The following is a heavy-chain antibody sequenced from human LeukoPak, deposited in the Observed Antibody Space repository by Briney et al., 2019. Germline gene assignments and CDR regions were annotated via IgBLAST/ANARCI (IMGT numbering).Heavy chain of an antibody. CDR1: GFTFTSYP. J-gene: IGHJ6*03. Sequence: GGSLRLSCAASGFTFTSYPMHWVRQAPGKGLEYVSAISSNGGSTYYAHSVKGRFTISRDNSKNTLYLQMGSLRAEDMAVYYCARAAEAPGYFYYIDLWGKGTAVTVSS. CDR2: ISSNGGST. CDR3: ARAAEAPGYFYYIDL. V-gene: IGHV3-64*01.